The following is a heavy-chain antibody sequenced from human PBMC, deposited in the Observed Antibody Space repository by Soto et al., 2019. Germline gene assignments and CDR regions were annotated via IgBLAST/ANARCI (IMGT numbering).Heavy chain of an antibody. CDR1: GYTFTSYG. V-gene: IGHV1-18*01. Sequence: QVQLVQSGAEVKKPGASVKVSCKASGYTFTSYGISWVRQAPGQGLEWMGWISAYNGNTNYAQKLQGRVTMTTDTSTSTAYMEMRSLRSDDTAVYYCAREGYYDSSGYQYGMDVWGQGTTVTVSS. J-gene: IGHJ6*02. CDR3: AREGYYDSSGYQYGMDV. CDR2: ISAYNGNT. D-gene: IGHD3-22*01.